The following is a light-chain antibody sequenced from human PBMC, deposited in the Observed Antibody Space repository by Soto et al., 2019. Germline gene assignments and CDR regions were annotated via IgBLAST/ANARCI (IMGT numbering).Light chain of an antibody. CDR2: DAS. CDR1: QGISSA. Sequence: AIQLTQSPSSLSASVGDRVTITCRASQGISSALAWYQQKPGKAPKLLIYDASSLESGVPSRFSGSGSGTDSTLTISSQQPEDFATYYCQQFNSYPPLTFGGGTKVEIK. J-gene: IGKJ4*01. V-gene: IGKV1-13*02. CDR3: QQFNSYPPLT.